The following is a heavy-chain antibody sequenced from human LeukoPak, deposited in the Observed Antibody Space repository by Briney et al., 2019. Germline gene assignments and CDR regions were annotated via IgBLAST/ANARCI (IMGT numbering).Heavy chain of an antibody. CDR3: AKGPFYYGSGSPSPYYFDY. J-gene: IGHJ4*02. CDR1: GFTVSSNY. CDR2: ISGSGGST. Sequence: QTGGSLRLSCAASGFTVSSNYMSWVRQAPGKGLEWVSGISGSGGSTYYADSVKGRFTIFRDNSRNTLYLQMNSLRAEDTAVYYCAKGPFYYGSGSPSPYYFDYWGQGTLVTVSS. V-gene: IGHV3-23*01. D-gene: IGHD3-10*01.